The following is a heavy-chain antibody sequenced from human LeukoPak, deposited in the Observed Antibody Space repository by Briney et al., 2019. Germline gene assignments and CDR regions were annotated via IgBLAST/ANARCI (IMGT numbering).Heavy chain of an antibody. Sequence: SETLSLTCTVSGYSITGGYYWGLIRQPPGEGLECIGSIYYSGSTYYSPSLKRRVTLSVDTSENQFSLKLNSVTAADTAVYYCARDRGSYRFDYWGQGTLVTVSS. J-gene: IGHJ4*02. CDR3: ARDRGSYRFDY. D-gene: IGHD1-26*01. CDR1: GYSITGGYY. V-gene: IGHV4-38-2*02. CDR2: IYYSGST.